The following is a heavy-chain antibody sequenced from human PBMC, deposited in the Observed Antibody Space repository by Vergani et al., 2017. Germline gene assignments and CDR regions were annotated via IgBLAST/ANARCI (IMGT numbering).Heavy chain of an antibody. V-gene: IGHV3-9*01. D-gene: IGHD6-13*01. CDR3: ARSSSWYIYFDY. CDR2: ISWNSGRI. J-gene: IGHJ4*02. CDR1: GFSFDDYD. Sequence: EVQLVESGGGLLQPGRSLRLSCAAPGFSFDDYDMHWVRQAPGKGLEWVSGISWNSGRIVYADSVKGRFTISRDNAKNSLYLQMNSPRAEDTALYYCARSSSWYIYFDYWGQGTLVTVSS.